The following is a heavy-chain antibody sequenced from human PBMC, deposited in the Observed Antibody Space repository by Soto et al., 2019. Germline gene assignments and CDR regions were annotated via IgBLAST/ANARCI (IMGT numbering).Heavy chain of an antibody. D-gene: IGHD3-3*01. V-gene: IGHV4-59*08. J-gene: IGHJ6*03. CDR2: IYYSGST. Sequence: SETLSLTCTVSGGSISSYYWSWIRQPPGKGLEWIGYIYYSGSTNYNPSLKSRVTISVDTSKNQFSLKLSSVPAADTAVYYCATRAADYDFWSGYYSYYYYMDVWGKGTTVTVSS. CDR1: GGSISSYY. CDR3: ATRAADYDFWSGYYSYYYYMDV.